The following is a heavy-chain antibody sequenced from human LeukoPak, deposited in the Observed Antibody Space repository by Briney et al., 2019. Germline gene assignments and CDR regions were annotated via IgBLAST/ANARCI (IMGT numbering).Heavy chain of an antibody. CDR1: GFTVSSNY. J-gene: IGHJ4*02. CDR3: AIGVYGSGSYYKDY. D-gene: IGHD3-10*01. CDR2: IYSGGST. V-gene: IGHV3-66*01. Sequence: GGSLRLSCAASGFTVSSNYMSWVRQAPGKGLEWVSVIYSGGSTYYADSVKGRFTISRDNSKNTLYLQMNSLRAEDTAVYYCAIGVYGSGSYYKDYWGQGTLVTVSS.